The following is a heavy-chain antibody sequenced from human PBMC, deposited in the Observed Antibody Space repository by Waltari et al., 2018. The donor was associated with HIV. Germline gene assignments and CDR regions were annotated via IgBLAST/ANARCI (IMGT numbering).Heavy chain of an antibody. CDR3: ARMGQTDDILTGHHY. V-gene: IGHV4-39*01. CDR1: GGSISSRSYY. CDR2: IYYSGST. J-gene: IGHJ4*02. D-gene: IGHD3-9*01. Sequence: QLHLQESGPGLVKPSETLSLTCTVSGGSISSRSYYWGGIRQPPEKGLEWIGSIYYSGSTYYTPALKSRVSIAVDTSKNQLSVNLSSVTTADTAVYYCARMGQTDDILTGHHYWGQGTLVTVSS.